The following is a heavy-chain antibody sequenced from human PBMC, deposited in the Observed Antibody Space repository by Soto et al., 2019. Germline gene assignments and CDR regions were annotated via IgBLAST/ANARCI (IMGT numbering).Heavy chain of an antibody. D-gene: IGHD4-17*01. J-gene: IGHJ6*02. CDR3: ARCFRDFTVTTFSYYYGMDV. CDR1: GASISDYY. Sequence: SETLSLTCTVSGASISDYYWSWIRQPPGKGLEWIGYIYYSGSTNYNPSLKSRVTISDDTSKNQVSLKMSSVTAADTAVYYCARCFRDFTVTTFSYYYGMDVWGQGTTVTVSS. V-gene: IGHV4-59*01. CDR2: IYYSGST.